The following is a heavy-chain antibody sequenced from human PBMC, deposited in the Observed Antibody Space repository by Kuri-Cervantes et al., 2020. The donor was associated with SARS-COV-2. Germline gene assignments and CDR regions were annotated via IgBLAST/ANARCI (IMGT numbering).Heavy chain of an antibody. CDR3: AKRAMEYYYGSGSYMGSDYMDV. V-gene: IGHV3-9*01. CDR2: ISWNSGSI. Sequence: SLKISCAASGFTFDDYAMHWVRQAPGKGLEWVSGISWNSGSIGYADSVKGRFTISRDNSKNTLYLQMNSLRAEDTAVYYCAKRAMEYYYGSGSYMGSDYMDVWGKGTTVTVSS. CDR1: GFTFDDYA. J-gene: IGHJ6*03. D-gene: IGHD3-10*01.